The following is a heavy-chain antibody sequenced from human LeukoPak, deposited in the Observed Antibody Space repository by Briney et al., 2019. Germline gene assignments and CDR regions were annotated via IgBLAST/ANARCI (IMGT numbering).Heavy chain of an antibody. V-gene: IGHV1-2*06. J-gene: IGHJ4*02. D-gene: IGHD3-10*01. CDR1: GYTFTGYY. CDR2: INPNGGGT. CDR3: ARVYYYGSGSYYNVNPYYFDY. Sequence: ASVKVSCKASGYTFTGYYMHWVRQAPGQGLEWMGRINPNGGGTNYAQEFQGRVTMTRDTSISTAYMELSRLRSDDTAVYYCARVYYYGSGSYYNVNPYYFDYWGQGTLVTVSS.